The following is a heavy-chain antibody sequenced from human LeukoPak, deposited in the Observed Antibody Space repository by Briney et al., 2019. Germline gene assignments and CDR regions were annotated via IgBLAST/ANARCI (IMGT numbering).Heavy chain of an antibody. Sequence: SETLSLTCAVSGGSICLDYDQWVWVRQPPGKGLEWIGGIYYSGSSYNSPSLKSRVTISFDTSKNQFSLKLTSVTAADAAMYYCATRETGDFQHWGQGTLVTVSS. J-gene: IGHJ1*01. V-gene: IGHV4-39*01. D-gene: IGHD5-24*01. CDR1: GGSICLDYDQ. CDR3: ATRETGDFQH. CDR2: IYYSGSS.